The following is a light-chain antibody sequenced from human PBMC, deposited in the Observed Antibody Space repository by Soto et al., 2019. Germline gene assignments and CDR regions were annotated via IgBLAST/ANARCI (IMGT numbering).Light chain of an antibody. V-gene: IGLV2-18*01. CDR2: EAS. Sequence: ALTQPPSVSGSPGQSVTISCTGTSTDFVSYNRVSWYQQPPGTAPKLIIYEASNRPSGVPDRFSGSKSGNTASLTISGLQAADEADYYCTLYTSENTYVFGTGTKVTVL. CDR3: TLYTSENTYV. J-gene: IGLJ1*01. CDR1: STDFVSYNR.